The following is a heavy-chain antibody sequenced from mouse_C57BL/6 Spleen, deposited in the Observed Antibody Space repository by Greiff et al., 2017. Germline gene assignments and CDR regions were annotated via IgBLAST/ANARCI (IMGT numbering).Heavy chain of an antibody. Sequence: VQLQQSGAELVMPGASVKLSCKASGYTFTSYWMHWVKQRPGQGLEWIGEVDPSDSYTNYNQKFKGKSTLTVDKSSSTAYMQLSSLTSEDSAVYDCARFDGDYWGQGTTLTVSS. CDR1: GYTFTSYW. J-gene: IGHJ2*01. CDR3: ARFDGDY. V-gene: IGHV1-69*01. CDR2: VDPSDSYT. D-gene: IGHD2-3*01.